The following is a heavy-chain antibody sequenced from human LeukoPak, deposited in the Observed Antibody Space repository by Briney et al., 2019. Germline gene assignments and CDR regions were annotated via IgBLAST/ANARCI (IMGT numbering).Heavy chain of an antibody. CDR1: GGSISSGSYY. CDR2: IYTSGST. CDR3: ARGINSYGPYYYYYYYMDV. Sequence: PSETLSLTCTVSGGSISSGSYYWSWIRQPAGKGLEWIGRIYTSGSTNYNPSLKSRVTISVDTSKNQFSLKLSSVTAADTAVYYCARGINSYGPYYYYYYYMDVWGKGTTVTISS. V-gene: IGHV4-61*02. D-gene: IGHD5-18*01. J-gene: IGHJ6*03.